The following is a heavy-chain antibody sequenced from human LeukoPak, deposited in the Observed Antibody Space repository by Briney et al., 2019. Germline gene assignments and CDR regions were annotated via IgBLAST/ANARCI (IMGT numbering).Heavy chain of an antibody. CDR1: GFTFDDYA. CDR3: AKGQVIPITMLDY. Sequence: GGSLRLSCAASGFTFDDYAMHWVRQAPGRGLEWVSGISWNSGSIGYADSVKGRFTISRDNAKNSLYLQMNSLRGEDTALYYCAKGQVIPITMLDYWGQGTLVTVSS. J-gene: IGHJ4*02. V-gene: IGHV3-9*01. D-gene: IGHD3-10*02. CDR2: ISWNSGSI.